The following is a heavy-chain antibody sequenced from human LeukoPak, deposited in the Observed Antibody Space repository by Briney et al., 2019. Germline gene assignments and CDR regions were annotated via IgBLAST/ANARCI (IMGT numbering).Heavy chain of an antibody. CDR3: ARDRRVQPRLDY. CDR2: ISYDGSNK. J-gene: IGHJ4*02. CDR1: GFTFGDYA. D-gene: IGHD2-2*01. V-gene: IGHV3-30-3*01. Sequence: QPGRSLRLSCTASGFTFGDYAMSWFRQAPGKGLEWVAVISYDGSNKYYADSVKGRFTISRDNSKNTLYLQMNSLRAEDTAVYYCARDRRVQPRLDYWGQGTLVTVSS.